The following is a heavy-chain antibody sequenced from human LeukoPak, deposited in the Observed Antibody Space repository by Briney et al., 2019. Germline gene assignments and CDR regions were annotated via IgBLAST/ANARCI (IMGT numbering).Heavy chain of an antibody. CDR2: IYYSGST. D-gene: IGHD3-22*01. V-gene: IGHV4-31*03. CDR3: ARGRYYYDSSGRGGIFDY. J-gene: IGHJ4*02. CDR1: GGSISSGGYY. Sequence: SETLSLTCTVSGGSISSGGYYWSWIRQHPGKGLEWIGYIYYSGSTYYNPSLKSRVTISVDTSKNQFSLKLSSVTAADTAVYYCARGRYYYDSSGRGGIFDYWGQGTLVTVSS.